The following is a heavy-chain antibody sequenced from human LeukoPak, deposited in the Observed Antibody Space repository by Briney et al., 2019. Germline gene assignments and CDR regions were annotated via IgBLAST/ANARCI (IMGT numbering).Heavy chain of an antibody. Sequence: PSETLFLTCTVSGSSISSYYWSWIRQPPGKGLEWIGYIYTSGSTNYNPSLKSRVTISVDTSKNQFSLKLSSVTAADTAVYYCASSLAGWFDPWGQGTLVTVSS. CDR3: ASSLAGWFDP. CDR2: IYTSGST. V-gene: IGHV4-4*09. CDR1: GSSISSYY. J-gene: IGHJ5*02.